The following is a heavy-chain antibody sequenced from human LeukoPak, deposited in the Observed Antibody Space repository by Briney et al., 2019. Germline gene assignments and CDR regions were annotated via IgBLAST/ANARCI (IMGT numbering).Heavy chain of an antibody. CDR2: IYSGDNS. Sequence: GGSLRLSCVPSGFSVGTNYMTWVRQAPGKGLEWVSVIYSGDNSYYADSVKGRFTISRDTPKNTLYLQMNSLRAEDTAVYYCAREAYSSGWYGYAFDIWGQGTMVTVSS. CDR1: GFSVGTNY. D-gene: IGHD6-19*01. J-gene: IGHJ3*02. V-gene: IGHV3-53*01. CDR3: AREAYSSGWYGYAFDI.